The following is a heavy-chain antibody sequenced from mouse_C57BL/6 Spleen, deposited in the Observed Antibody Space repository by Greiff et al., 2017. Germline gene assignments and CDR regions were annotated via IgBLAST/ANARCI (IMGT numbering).Heavy chain of an antibody. CDR2: IWSGGST. V-gene: IGHV2-2*01. D-gene: IGHD1-1*01. CDR1: GFSLTSYD. CDR3: ARKYYRSMHC. J-gene: IGHJ4*01. Sequence: VQLMESGPGLVQPSQTLSITCTVSGFSLTSYDVHWVRQSPGKGLEWLGVIWSGGSTDYNAAFISRLSISKDNAKSQVFFKMNSMQADDTAIYYCARKYYRSMHCWGQGTSGTVSS.